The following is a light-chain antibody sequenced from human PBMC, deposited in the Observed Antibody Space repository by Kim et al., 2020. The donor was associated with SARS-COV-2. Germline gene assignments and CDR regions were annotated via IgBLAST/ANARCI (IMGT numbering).Light chain of an antibody. Sequence: QSVLTQPPSASGTPGQRVTISCSGSSSNSGSNYVYWYQQLPGTAPKLLIYRNSQRPSGVPDRFSGSKSDTSASLAISGLRSEDEADYHCAAWDDILSGWVFGGGTQLTVL. CDR1: SSNSGSNY. J-gene: IGLJ3*02. CDR2: RNS. CDR3: AAWDDILSGWV. V-gene: IGLV1-47*01.